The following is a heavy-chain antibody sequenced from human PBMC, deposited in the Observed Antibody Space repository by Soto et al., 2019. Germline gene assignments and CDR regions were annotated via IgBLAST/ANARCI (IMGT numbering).Heavy chain of an antibody. V-gene: IGHV4-39*01. Sequence: PSETLSLTCTVSGGSISSSSYYWGWIRQPPGKGLEWIGSIYYSGSTYYNPSLKSRVTISVDTSKNQFSLKLSSVTAADTAVYYCARSHTGGGFDPWGQGTLVTVSS. CDR3: ARSHTGGGFDP. D-gene: IGHD3-10*01. J-gene: IGHJ5*02. CDR1: GGSISSSSYY. CDR2: IYYSGST.